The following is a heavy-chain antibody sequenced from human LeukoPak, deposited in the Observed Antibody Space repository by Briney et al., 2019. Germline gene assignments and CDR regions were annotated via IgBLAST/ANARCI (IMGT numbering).Heavy chain of an antibody. CDR1: GGSFSGYY. CDR2: INNNGST. CDR3: ARETYYDVLTGLRGAVPLGSPRYFDY. J-gene: IGHJ4*02. D-gene: IGHD3-9*01. Sequence: SETLSLTCAVYGGSFSGYYCSWIRNPPPTGLERIGEINNNGSTNTNPSPKSRVTISVDTSKNQFSLKLSSVTAADTAVYYCARETYYDVLTGLRGAVPLGSPRYFDYWGQGTLVTVSS. V-gene: IGHV4-34*01.